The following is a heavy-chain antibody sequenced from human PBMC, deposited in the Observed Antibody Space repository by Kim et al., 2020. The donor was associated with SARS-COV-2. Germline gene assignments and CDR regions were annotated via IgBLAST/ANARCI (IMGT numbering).Heavy chain of an antibody. Sequence: SVKVSCKASGGTFSSYAISWVRQAPGQGLEWMGGIIPIFGTANYAQKFQGRVTITADESTSTAYMELSSLRSEDTAVYYCARDRGGIAAAYYGMDVWGQGTTVTVSS. CDR2: IIPIFGTA. J-gene: IGHJ6*02. CDR1: GGTFSSYA. D-gene: IGHD6-13*01. CDR3: ARDRGGIAAAYYGMDV. V-gene: IGHV1-69*13.